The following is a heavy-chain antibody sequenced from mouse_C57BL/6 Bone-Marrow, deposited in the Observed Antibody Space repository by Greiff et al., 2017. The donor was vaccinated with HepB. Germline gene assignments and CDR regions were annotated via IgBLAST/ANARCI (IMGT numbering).Heavy chain of an antibody. CDR1: GYTFTDYN. Sequence: EVKLMESGPELVKPGASVKIPCKASGYTFTDYNMDWVKQSHGKSLEWIGDINPNNGGTIYNQKFKGKATLTVDKSSSTAYMELRSLTSEDTAVYYCARGLDYYGSSYDYAMDYWGQGTSVTVSS. CDR2: INPNNGGT. V-gene: IGHV1-18*01. CDR3: ARGLDYYGSSYDYAMDY. J-gene: IGHJ4*01. D-gene: IGHD1-1*01.